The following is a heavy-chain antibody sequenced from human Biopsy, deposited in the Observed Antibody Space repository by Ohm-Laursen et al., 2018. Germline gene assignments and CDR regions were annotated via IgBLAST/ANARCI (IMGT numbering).Heavy chain of an antibody. CDR3: AREGDDSSGYTPHYFDY. CDR1: GFTFSNYA. Sequence: SLRLSCSASGFTFSNYAIHWVRQAPGRGLEWVALISSDGSSQYYADSVKGRFTISRDSSKNTLYLQMNSLGAEDTAVYYCAREGDDSSGYTPHYFDYWGQGTLVTVSS. J-gene: IGHJ4*02. D-gene: IGHD3-22*01. CDR2: ISSDGSSQ. V-gene: IGHV3-30*03.